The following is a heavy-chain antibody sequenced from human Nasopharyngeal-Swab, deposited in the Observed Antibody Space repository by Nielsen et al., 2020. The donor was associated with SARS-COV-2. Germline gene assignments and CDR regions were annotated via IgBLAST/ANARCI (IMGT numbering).Heavy chain of an antibody. CDR2: IKEDGSEK. Sequence: WIRQPPGKGLEEVAKIKEDGSEKFYVDSVEGRFTISRDNGKNSLYLQMNSLRGDDTAVYYCFTGHYMGVWGKGTTVTVSS. CDR3: FTGHYMGV. V-gene: IGHV3-7*01. D-gene: IGHD2-8*02. J-gene: IGHJ6*03.